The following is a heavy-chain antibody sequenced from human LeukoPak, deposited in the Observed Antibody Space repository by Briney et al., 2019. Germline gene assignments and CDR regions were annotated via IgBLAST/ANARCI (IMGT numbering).Heavy chain of an antibody. CDR2: ISSSGSTI. V-gene: IGHV3-48*03. J-gene: IGHJ4*02. CDR3: ARVFKNYFGSAYDN. D-gene: IGHD3-10*01. CDR1: GFTFSSYE. Sequence: PGGSLRLSCAASGFTFSSYEMNWVRQTPGKGLEWVSYISSSGSTIYYADSVKGRFTISRDNAKNSLYLQMNSLRAEDTAVYFCARVFKNYFGSAYDNWGQGTLVTVSS.